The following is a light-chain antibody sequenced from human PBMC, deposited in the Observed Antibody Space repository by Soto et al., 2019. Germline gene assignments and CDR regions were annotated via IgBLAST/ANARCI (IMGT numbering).Light chain of an antibody. V-gene: IGKV3-11*01. Sequence: DIVFTQYPVTLSLSPGARATLSFRASQSVSGYLAWYQQKPGQAPRLLIYDASNRAAGIPARFSGSGSGTDFTFTISSLQPEDIATYYCQQYCHLITFAQGTRLE. CDR3: QQYCHLIT. J-gene: IGKJ5*01. CDR2: DAS. CDR1: QSVSGY.